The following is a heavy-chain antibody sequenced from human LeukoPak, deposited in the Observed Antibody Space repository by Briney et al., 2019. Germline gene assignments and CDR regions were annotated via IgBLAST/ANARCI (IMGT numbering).Heavy chain of an antibody. Sequence: GASVKDSCKASGGTFSSYAISWVRQAPGQGLGWMGGLIPIFGTANYAQKLQGRVTITADESTSTAYMELSSLRSEDTAVYYCGRAFCGYYYDSSGYHTIFDYWGQGTLVTVSS. J-gene: IGHJ4*02. D-gene: IGHD3-22*01. V-gene: IGHV1-69*13. CDR3: GRAFCGYYYDSSGYHTIFDY. CDR1: GGTFSSYA. CDR2: LIPIFGTA.